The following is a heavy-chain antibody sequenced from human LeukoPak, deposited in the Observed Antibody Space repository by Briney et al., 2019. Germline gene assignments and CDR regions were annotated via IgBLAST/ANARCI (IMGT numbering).Heavy chain of an antibody. CDR3: ARGGSYYVGFVDY. CDR2: ISSSSYI. J-gene: IGHJ4*02. V-gene: IGHV3-21*01. D-gene: IGHD1-26*01. CDR1: GFTFSSYS. Sequence: GGSLRLSCAASGFTFSSYSMNWVRQAPGKGLEWVSSISSSSYIYYADSVKGRFTISRDNAKNSLYLQMNSLRAEDTAVYYCARGGSYYVGFVDYWGQGTLVTVSS.